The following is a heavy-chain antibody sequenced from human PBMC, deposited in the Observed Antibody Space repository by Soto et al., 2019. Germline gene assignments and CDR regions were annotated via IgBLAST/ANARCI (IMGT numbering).Heavy chain of an antibody. CDR1: GGSISSSSYY. CDR2: FYYSEST. J-gene: IGHJ4*02. Sequence: QLQLQESGPGLVKPSETLSLTCAVSGGSISSSSYYWGWIRQPPGKGLEWIGSFYYSESTYYNPSLKIRVTISVDTSKNQFSLKLSSVTAADTAVYYCATITIFGVVPNYFDYWGQGTLVTVSS. D-gene: IGHD3-3*01. CDR3: ATITIFGVVPNYFDY. V-gene: IGHV4-39*01.